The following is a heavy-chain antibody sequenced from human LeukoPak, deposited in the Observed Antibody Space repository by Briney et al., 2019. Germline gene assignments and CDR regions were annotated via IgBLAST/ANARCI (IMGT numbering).Heavy chain of an antibody. CDR3: AKGGIVVVPSYFDY. CDR2: ISGSGGST. CDR1: GGSISSYY. V-gene: IGHV3-23*01. J-gene: IGHJ4*02. D-gene: IGHD2-2*01. Sequence: ETLSLTCTVSGGSISSYYWTWIRQPPGKGLEWVSAISGSGGSTYYADSVKGRFTISRHNSKNTLYLQMNSLRAEDTAVYYCAKGGIVVVPSYFDYWGQGTLVTVSS.